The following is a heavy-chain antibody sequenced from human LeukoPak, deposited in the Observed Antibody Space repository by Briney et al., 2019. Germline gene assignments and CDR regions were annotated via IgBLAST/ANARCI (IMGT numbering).Heavy chain of an antibody. J-gene: IGHJ4*02. Sequence: ASVKVSCKASGYTFTGYYMHWVRQAPGKGLEWMGGFDPEDGETIYAQKFQGRVTMTEDTSTDTAYMELSSLRSEDTAVYYCATDPWGSGSYYSFRWGQGTLVTVSS. V-gene: IGHV1-24*01. D-gene: IGHD3-10*01. CDR3: ATDPWGSGSYYSFR. CDR1: GYTFTGYY. CDR2: FDPEDGET.